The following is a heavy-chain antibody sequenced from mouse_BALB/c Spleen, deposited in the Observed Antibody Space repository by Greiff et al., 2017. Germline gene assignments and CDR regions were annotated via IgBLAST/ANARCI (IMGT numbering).Heavy chain of an antibody. D-gene: IGHD2-2*01. Sequence: DVMLVESGGGLVKPGGSLKLSCAASGFAFSSYDMSWVRQTPEKRLEWVAYISSGGGSTYYPDTVKGRFTISRDNAKNTLYLQMSSLKSEDTAMYYCARQYGYDAYYFDYWGQGTTLTVSS. CDR2: ISSGGGST. CDR3: ARQYGYDAYYFDY. CDR1: GFAFSSYD. V-gene: IGHV5-12-1*01. J-gene: IGHJ2*01.